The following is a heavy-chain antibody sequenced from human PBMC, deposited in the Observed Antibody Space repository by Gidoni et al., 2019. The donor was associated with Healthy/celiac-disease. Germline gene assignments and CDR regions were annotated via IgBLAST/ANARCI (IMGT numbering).Heavy chain of an antibody. D-gene: IGHD3-3*01. J-gene: IGHJ5*02. V-gene: IGHV4-34*01. CDR3: AREGALYYDFWSGYYNRWFDP. Sequence: QVQLQQWGAGLLKPSETLSLTCAVYGGSFSGYYWSWIRQPPGKGLEWIGEINHSGSTNYNPSLKSRVTISVDTSKNQFSLKLSSVTAADTAVYYCAREGALYYDFWSGYYNRWFDPWGQGTLVTVSS. CDR2: INHSGST. CDR1: GGSFSGYY.